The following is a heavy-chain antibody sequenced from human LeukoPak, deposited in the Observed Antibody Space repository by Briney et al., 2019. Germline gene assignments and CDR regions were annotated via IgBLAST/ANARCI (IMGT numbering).Heavy chain of an antibody. CDR3: AKGPDFWSGYSYYYYMDV. Sequence: GASVKVSCKASGYTFTSYGISWVRQAPGQELEWMGWISAYNGNTNYAQKLQGRVTMTTDTSTSTAYMELRSLRSDDTAVYYCAKGPDFWSGYSYYYYMDVWGKGTTVTVSS. J-gene: IGHJ6*03. D-gene: IGHD3-3*01. CDR2: ISAYNGNT. CDR1: GYTFTSYG. V-gene: IGHV1-18*01.